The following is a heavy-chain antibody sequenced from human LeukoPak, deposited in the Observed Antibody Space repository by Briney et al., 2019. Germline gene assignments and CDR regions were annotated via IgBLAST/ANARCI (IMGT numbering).Heavy chain of an antibody. CDR2: INNGGDST. CDR1: GFIFNNYA. V-gene: IGHV3-23*01. Sequence: GRSLRLSCAGSGFIFNNYAMHWVRQPPGKGLEWVSAINNGGDSTYYADSVKGRFTISRDNSKDTLYLQMNSLRAEDTAVYYCAQQLGYCSGGNCYFTYWGQGTLVTVSS. J-gene: IGHJ1*01. D-gene: IGHD2-15*01. CDR3: AQQLGYCSGGNCYFTY.